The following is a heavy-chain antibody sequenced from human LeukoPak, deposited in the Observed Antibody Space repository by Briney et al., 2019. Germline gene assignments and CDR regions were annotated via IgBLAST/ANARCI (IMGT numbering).Heavy chain of an antibody. CDR3: ARGSVTMIVVVHFDY. CDR2: XXYDGXNK. V-gene: IGHV3-30-3*01. Sequence: PGRSLRLSCAAXGXXXXXXAXXXXXXAXXXXLXXVXXXXYDGXNKYXAXSVKGRFTIXRDNSKNTLYLQMNSLRTEDTAVYYCARGSVTMIVVVHFDYWGQGTLVTVSS. D-gene: IGHD3-22*01. CDR1: GXXXXXXA. J-gene: IGHJ4*02.